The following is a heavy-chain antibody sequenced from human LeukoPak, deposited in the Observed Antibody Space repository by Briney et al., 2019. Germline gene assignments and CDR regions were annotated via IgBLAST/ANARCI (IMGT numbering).Heavy chain of an antibody. CDR2: IYPGDSDT. CDR1: GYSFTSYW. CDR3: ARSFHYYDSSGSHFDY. J-gene: IGHJ4*02. V-gene: IGHV5-51*01. Sequence: GESLKISCKGSGYSFTSYWIGWVRQMPGKGLEWMGIIYPGDSDTRYSPSFQGQVTISADKSISTAYLQWSSLKASDTAMYYCARSFHYYDSSGSHFDYWGQGTLVTVSS. D-gene: IGHD3-22*01.